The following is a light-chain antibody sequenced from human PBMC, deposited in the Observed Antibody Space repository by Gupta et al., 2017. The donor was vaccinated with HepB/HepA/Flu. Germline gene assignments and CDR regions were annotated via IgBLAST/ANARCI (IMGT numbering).Light chain of an antibody. CDR3: AAWDDSLKGWV. CDR1: SSNIGGRT. V-gene: IGLV1-44*01. CDR2: NTN. J-gene: IGLJ2*01. Sequence: QSLLTKSPSASGTPGQRVTIPCSGGSSNIGGRTVNWYQHFPGTAPKLLIYNTNQRPSGIPDRFSGSRSGTSVSLAISGLQHEDEADYYCAAWDDSLKGWVFGGGTKLTVL.